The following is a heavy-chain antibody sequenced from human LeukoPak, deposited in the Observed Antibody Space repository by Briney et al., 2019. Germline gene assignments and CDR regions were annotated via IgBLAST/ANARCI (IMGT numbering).Heavy chain of an antibody. CDR2: INHSGST. J-gene: IGHJ4*02. CDR1: CGSIGSYY. Sequence: RSSETLSLTCTVSCGSIGSYYWSWIRQPPGKGLEWIGEINHSGSTNYNPSLKSRVTISVDTSKNQFSLKLSSVTAADTAVYYCASPSSPGIAAAPFDYWGQGTLVTVSS. V-gene: IGHV4-34*01. D-gene: IGHD6-13*01. CDR3: ASPSSPGIAAAPFDY.